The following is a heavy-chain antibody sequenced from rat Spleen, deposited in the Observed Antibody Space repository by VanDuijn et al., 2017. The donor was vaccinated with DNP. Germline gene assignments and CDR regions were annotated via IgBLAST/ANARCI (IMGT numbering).Heavy chain of an antibody. CDR2: INKDSSSL. CDR3: AKGPNYGGDSDYFDY. V-gene: IGHV4-2*01. J-gene: IGHJ2*01. CDR1: GFIFFDYW. D-gene: IGHD1-11*01. Sequence: EVKLVESGGGLVQPGRSLKLSCAASGFIFFDYWMGWVRQAPGKGLEWIGEINKDSSSLNYSPSLKDKFTISRDSAQNTLHLQMSKLGYEDTAIYHCAKGPNYGGDSDYFDYWGQGVMVTVSS.